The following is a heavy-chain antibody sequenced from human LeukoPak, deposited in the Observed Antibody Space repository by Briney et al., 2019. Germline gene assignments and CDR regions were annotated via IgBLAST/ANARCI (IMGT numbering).Heavy chain of an antibody. Sequence: PGGSLRLSCAASGFTFSNYWMSWVRQAPGKGLEWMANIKEDGSEKYYEDSVKGRFTISRDNAKNLVYLQMNSLRAEDTAVYYCTRDNRYYYWGQGTVVTVSS. V-gene: IGHV3-7*01. CDR1: GFTFSNYW. J-gene: IGHJ4*02. CDR2: IKEDGSEK. CDR3: TRDNRYYY. D-gene: IGHD2-21*01.